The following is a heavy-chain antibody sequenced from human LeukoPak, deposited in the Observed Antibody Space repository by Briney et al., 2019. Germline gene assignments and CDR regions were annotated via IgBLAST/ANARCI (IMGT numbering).Heavy chain of an antibody. D-gene: IGHD3-10*01. CDR1: GFTFSSYA. J-gene: IGHJ5*02. CDR3: AKDRGVHYYGSERGLYNWFDP. CDR2: ISGSGGST. Sequence: GGSLRLSCAASGFTFSSYAMNWVRQAPGKGLGWVSAISGSGGSTYYADSVKGRFTISRDNSKNTLYLQMNSLRAEDTAVYYCAKDRGVHYYGSERGLYNWFDPWGQGTLVTVSS. V-gene: IGHV3-23*01.